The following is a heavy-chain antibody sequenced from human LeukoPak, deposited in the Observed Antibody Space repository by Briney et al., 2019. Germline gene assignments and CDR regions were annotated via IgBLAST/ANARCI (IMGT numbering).Heavy chain of an antibody. CDR1: EFSVGSNY. J-gene: IGHJ4*02. V-gene: IGHV3-66*01. Sequence: GGSLRLSCAASEFSVGSNYMTWVRQAPGKGLEWVSLIYSGGSTYYADSVKGRFTISRDNSKNTLHLQMNSLRAEDTAAYYCAKFAQRYCSGGSCHPFDYWGQGTLVTVSS. CDR3: AKFAQRYCSGGSCHPFDY. CDR2: IYSGGST. D-gene: IGHD2-15*01.